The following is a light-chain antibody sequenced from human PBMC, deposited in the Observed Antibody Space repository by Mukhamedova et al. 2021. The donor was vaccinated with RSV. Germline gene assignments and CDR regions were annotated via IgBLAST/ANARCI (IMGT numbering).Light chain of an antibody. CDR2: SAS. Sequence: WYQRRVHGKPPRLVMYSASKLATGVPSRFSGSGSGTDFTLTVSSLQPEDVGTYYCQQAFTSPRTFGQGTRVEI. J-gene: IGKJ2*02. CDR3: QQAFTSPRT. V-gene: IGKV1-39*01.